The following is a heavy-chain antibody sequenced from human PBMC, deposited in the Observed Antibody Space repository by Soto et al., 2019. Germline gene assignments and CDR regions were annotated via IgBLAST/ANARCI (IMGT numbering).Heavy chain of an antibody. J-gene: IGHJ5*02. CDR2: INVYNGDR. Sequence: QVQVVQSGPELKKPGASVKVSCKAQGYIFTKYGIGWVRQAPGHGLEWMGLINVYNGDRKVAQKFQDRVSMTTDTATDTAYMELKSLRSGDTAVYYCARLQLGGDRMLNWFDHWGQGTLVNVSS. D-gene: IGHD2-21*02. CDR1: GYIFTKYG. V-gene: IGHV1-18*01. CDR3: ARLQLGGDRMLNWFDH.